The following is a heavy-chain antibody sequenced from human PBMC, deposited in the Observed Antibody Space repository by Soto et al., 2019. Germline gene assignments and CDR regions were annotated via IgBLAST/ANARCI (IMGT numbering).Heavy chain of an antibody. J-gene: IGHJ5*02. D-gene: IGHD3-16*01. CDR1: GDSIGTYY. Sequence: LSLTCSVSGDSIGTYYWSWVRQPPGKGLEWLGFVHYSGSTQYNPSLKGRVTISVDMSKNQLSLKLRSVTAADTAVYYCARESEGGNLHDWFDPWGQGTLVTVSS. CDR3: ARESEGGNLHDWFDP. CDR2: VHYSGST. V-gene: IGHV4-59*01.